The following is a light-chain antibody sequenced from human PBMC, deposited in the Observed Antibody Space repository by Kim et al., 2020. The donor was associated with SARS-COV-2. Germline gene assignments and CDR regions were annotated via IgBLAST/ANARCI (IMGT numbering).Light chain of an antibody. Sequence: ASIGDTVTMTCRASQNIGKSVNWYQQKPGRAPNIVIFDASSLETGVPSRFSGSVSGVDFTFTISSLQPDDIGTYYCQQNFNTPLTFGQGTRLEIK. CDR3: QQNFNTPLT. J-gene: IGKJ5*01. V-gene: IGKV1-39*01. CDR1: QNIGKS. CDR2: DAS.